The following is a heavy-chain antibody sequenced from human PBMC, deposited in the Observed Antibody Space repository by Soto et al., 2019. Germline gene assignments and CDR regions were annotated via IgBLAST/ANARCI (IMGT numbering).Heavy chain of an antibody. J-gene: IGHJ5*02. CDR2: IKSDGSGT. Sequence: EVQLVESGGALVQPGESLTLSCAASGFTCSSYWMHWVRQAPGKGLVWVARIKSDGSGTYYADSVKGRLTISRDNARKTLYLQMNSLRVEDKAVYFCARGDGDHYDGNGYLGRTWGQGTLVTVS. V-gene: IGHV3-74*01. D-gene: IGHD3-22*01. CDR3: ARGDGDHYDGNGYLGRT. CDR1: GFTCSSYW.